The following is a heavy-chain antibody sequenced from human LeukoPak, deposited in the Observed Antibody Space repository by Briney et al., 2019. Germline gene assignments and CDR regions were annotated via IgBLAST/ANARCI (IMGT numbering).Heavy chain of an antibody. CDR1: GFTFSNAW. CDR3: TTTLQDDILTGFYRWFDP. V-gene: IGHV3-15*01. CDR2: IKSKTDGGTT. D-gene: IGHD3-9*01. J-gene: IGHJ5*02. Sequence: GGSLRLSCADSGFTFSNAWMSWVRQAPGKGLEWVGRIKSKTDGGTTDYAAPVKGRFTVSRDDSKNTVYLQMNSLKTDDTAVYYCTTTLQDDILTGFYRWFDPWGQGTLVTVSS.